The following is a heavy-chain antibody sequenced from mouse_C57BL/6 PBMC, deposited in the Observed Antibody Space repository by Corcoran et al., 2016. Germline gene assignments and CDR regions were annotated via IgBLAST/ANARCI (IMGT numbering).Heavy chain of an antibody. CDR3: ARSPNWDGWYFDV. J-gene: IGHJ1*03. CDR2: IYWDDDK. D-gene: IGHD4-1*01. CDR1: GFSLSTSGMG. V-gene: IGHV8-12*01. Sequence: QVTLKESGPGILQSSQTLSLTCSFSGFSLSTSGMGVSWIRQPSGKGLEWLAHIYWDDDKRYNPSLKSRLTISKDTSRNQVFLKITSVDTADTATYYCARSPNWDGWYFDVWGTGTTVTVSS.